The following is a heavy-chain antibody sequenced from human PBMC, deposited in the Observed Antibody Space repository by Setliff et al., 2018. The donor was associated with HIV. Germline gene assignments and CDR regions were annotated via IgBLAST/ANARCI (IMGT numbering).Heavy chain of an antibody. CDR2: IGTIDDT. J-gene: IGHJ4*02. CDR3: AKDGNVGSGWPYFDY. Sequence: GGSLRLSCAASGFTFSSYDMHWVRQATGKGLEWVSAIGTIDDTYYADSVKGRFTISRDNSKNTLYLQMNSLRAEDTAVYYCAKDGNVGSGWPYFDYWGQGTLVTVSS. D-gene: IGHD6-19*01. CDR1: GFTFSSYD. V-gene: IGHV3-13*01.